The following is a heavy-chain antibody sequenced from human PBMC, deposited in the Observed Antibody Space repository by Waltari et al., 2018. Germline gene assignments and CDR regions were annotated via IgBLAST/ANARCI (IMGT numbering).Heavy chain of an antibody. CDR3: ARPHSSSWYGNLAVAGGRKTSKGMDV. D-gene: IGHD6-13*01. CDR2: INHSGST. Sequence: QVQLQQWGAGLLKPSETLSLTCAVYGGSFSGYYWSWIRQPPGKGLEWIGEINHSGSTNYNPSLKSRVTISVDTSKNQFSLKLSSVTAADTAVYYCARPHSSSWYGNLAVAGGRKTSKGMDVWGQGTTVTVSS. CDR1: GGSFSGYY. V-gene: IGHV4-34*01. J-gene: IGHJ6*02.